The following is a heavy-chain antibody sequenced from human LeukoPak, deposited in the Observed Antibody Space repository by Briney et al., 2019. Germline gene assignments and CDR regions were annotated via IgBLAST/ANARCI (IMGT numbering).Heavy chain of an antibody. CDR2: LSSSAAST. D-gene: IGHD3-10*01. CDR3: AKANTVVRGNGYYFDY. Sequence: GGSLRLSCAASGFTFSNYAMTWVRQAPGKGLEWVSALSSSAASTYYADSVQGRFTISRDNSKNTLYLQMNGLRAEDTAVYYCAKANTVVRGNGYYFDYWGQGTLVTVSS. J-gene: IGHJ4*02. CDR1: GFTFSNYA. V-gene: IGHV3-23*01.